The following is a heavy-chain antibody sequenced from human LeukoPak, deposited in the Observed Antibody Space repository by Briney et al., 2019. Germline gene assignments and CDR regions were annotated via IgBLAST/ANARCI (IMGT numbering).Heavy chain of an antibody. CDR1: GGSISSDY. J-gene: IGHJ4*02. D-gene: IGHD6-13*01. CDR2: IYYSGST. CDR3: ARGRGYSSSWPFDY. Sequence: SETLSLTCTVSGGSISSDYWSWIRQPPGKGLEWIGYIYYSGSTNYNPSLKSRVTISVDTSKNQFSLKLSSVTAADTAVYYCARGRGYSSSWPFDYWGQGTLVTVSS. V-gene: IGHV4-59*08.